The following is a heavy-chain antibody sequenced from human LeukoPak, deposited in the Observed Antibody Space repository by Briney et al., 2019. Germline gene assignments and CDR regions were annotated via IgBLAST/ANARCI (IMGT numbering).Heavy chain of an antibody. CDR3: ARDVGEQQLDAFRV. CDR2: ISAYNGNT. CDR1: GYTFTSYD. J-gene: IGHJ4*02. D-gene: IGHD6-13*01. V-gene: IGHV1-18*01. Sequence: GASVKVSCKASGYTFTSYDINWVRQATGQGLEWMGWISAYNGNTNYAQKLQGRVTMTTDTSTSTAYMELRSLRSDDTAVYYCARDVGEQQLDAFRVWGQGTLVTVSS.